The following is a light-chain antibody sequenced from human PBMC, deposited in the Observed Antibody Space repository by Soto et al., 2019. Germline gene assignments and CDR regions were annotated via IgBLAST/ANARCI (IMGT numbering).Light chain of an antibody. CDR1: QAIRND. J-gene: IGKJ1*01. Sequence: DLQMKQSPSSLSASVGDRVTITCRASQAIRNDLAWFQQKPGKAPKRLIHAASTLQGGAPSRFSGSGSGTDFTLTIDSLQPEDFGTYYCQQNNSVPRTFGQGTKVDIK. V-gene: IGKV1-17*01. CDR2: AAS. CDR3: QQNNSVPRT.